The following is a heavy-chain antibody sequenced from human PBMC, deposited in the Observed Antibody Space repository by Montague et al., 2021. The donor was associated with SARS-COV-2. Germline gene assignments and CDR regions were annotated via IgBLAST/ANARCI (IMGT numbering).Heavy chain of an antibody. V-gene: IGHV4-39*01. CDR2: IYYSGST. J-gene: IGHJ5*02. Sequence: SETLSLTCTVSGGSISSSSYYWGWIRQPPGKGLEWIGSIYYSGSTYYNPSLKSRVTISVDTSKNQFSLKLSSVTAADTAVYYCAGNRRITMVVVVIGSGCGPWGQGTLVTVSS. CDR3: AGNRRITMVVVVIGSGCGP. CDR1: GGSISSSSYY. D-gene: IGHD3-22*01.